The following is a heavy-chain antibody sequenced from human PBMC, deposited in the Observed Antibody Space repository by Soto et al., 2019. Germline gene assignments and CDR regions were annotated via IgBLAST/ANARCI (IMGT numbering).Heavy chain of an antibody. J-gene: IGHJ6*02. CDR1: GGTPSNSA. D-gene: IGHD3-22*01. Sequence: QVHLLLQSGAEVKQTGSSVKVSCKASGGTPSNSAISWVRQAPGQGLEWMGGIIPVFGLVKYAQNFQGRVTITADESTNTAYTELSSLRPEDTAVYYCAGGLIVVVGSLAYYGMDVWGQGTTVTVSS. CDR2: IIPVFGLV. CDR3: AGGLIVVVGSLAYYGMDV. V-gene: IGHV1-69*01.